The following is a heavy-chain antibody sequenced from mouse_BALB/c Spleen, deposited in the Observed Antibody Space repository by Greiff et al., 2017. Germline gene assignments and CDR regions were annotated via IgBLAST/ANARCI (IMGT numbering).Heavy chain of an antibody. CDR3: ARGRGNFDY. V-gene: IGHV1S137*01. CDR2: ISTYYGDA. D-gene: IGHD4-1*01. CDR1: GYTFTDYA. J-gene: IGHJ2*01. Sequence: QVQLKESGAELVRPGVSVKISCKGSGYTFTDYAMHWVKQSHAKSLEWIGVISTYYGDASYNQKFKGKATMTVDKSSSTAYMELARLTSEDSAVYYCARGRGNFDYWGQGTTLTVSS.